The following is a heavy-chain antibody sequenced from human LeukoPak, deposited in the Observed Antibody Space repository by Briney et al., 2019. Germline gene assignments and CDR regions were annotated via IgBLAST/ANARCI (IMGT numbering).Heavy chain of an antibody. J-gene: IGHJ4*02. CDR2: ISHDGSDK. V-gene: IGHV3-30*04. CDR1: GFTFSSYA. CDR3: ARRRIAAVGDLFDY. D-gene: IGHD6-13*01. Sequence: QAGGSLRLSCAASGFTFSSYAMHWVRQAPGKGLEWVAVISHDGSDKYYADSVKGRFTISRDNSKNTLYLQMNSLRTEDTAVYHCARRRIAAVGDLFDYWGQGTLVTVSS.